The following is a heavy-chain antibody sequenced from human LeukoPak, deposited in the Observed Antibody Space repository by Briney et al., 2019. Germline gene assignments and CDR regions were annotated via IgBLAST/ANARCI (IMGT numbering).Heavy chain of an antibody. V-gene: IGHV1-18*01. Sequence: ASVKVSCKASGYTFTSYGISWVRQAPGQGLEWMGWISAYNGNTNYAQKLQGRVTMTTDTSTSTAYMELRSLRSEDTAVYYCARGHGTYCSSTSCPSFQHWGQGTLVTVSS. J-gene: IGHJ1*01. CDR3: ARGHGTYCSSTSCPSFQH. CDR1: GYTFTSYG. CDR2: ISAYNGNT. D-gene: IGHD2-2*01.